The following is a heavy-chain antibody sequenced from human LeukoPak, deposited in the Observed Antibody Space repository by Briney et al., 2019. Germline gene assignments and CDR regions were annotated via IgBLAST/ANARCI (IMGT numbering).Heavy chain of an antibody. V-gene: IGHV1/OR15-1*04. CDR1: GYTFTGYY. CDR3: ARVYGDPDH. CDR2: INPSSGVT. J-gene: IGHJ5*02. D-gene: IGHD4-17*01. Sequence: ASVKVSCKASGYTFTGYYIHWVRQAPGQGLGWMGRINPSSGVTTYVQKFQGRVTMTRDTSISTAYMELTGLRSEDTAMYYCARVYGDPDHWGQGTLVTVSS.